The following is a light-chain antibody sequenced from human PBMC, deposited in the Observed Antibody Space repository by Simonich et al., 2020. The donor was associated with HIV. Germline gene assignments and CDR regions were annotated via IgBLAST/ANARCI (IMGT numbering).Light chain of an antibody. CDR2: WAS. V-gene: IGKV4-1*01. J-gene: IGKJ1*01. Sequence: DIVMTQSPASLAVSLGERATINCKSSQSDLYSTENKNYLAWYQQKPGQPPKLLIYWASTRESGVPDRFSGSGSGTDFTLTISSLQAEDVAVYYCQQYYSTPWTFGQGTKVEIK. CDR3: QQYYSTPWT. CDR1: QSDLYSTENKNY.